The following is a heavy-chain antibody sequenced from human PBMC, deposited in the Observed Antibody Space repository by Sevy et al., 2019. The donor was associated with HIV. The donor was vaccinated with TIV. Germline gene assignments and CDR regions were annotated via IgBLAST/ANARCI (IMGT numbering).Heavy chain of an antibody. D-gene: IGHD2-2*01. CDR1: GYTLTALS. J-gene: IGHJ4*02. V-gene: IGHV1-24*01. Sequence: ASVTVSCKVSGYTLTALSMHWVRQAPGKGLEWMGGFDEDGEIMYAQKFQGRVTMTEDTSTDTAYMELSSLRSEDTAMYYCATDIVVGRDYWGQGTLVTVSS. CDR2: FDEDGEI. CDR3: ATDIVVGRDY.